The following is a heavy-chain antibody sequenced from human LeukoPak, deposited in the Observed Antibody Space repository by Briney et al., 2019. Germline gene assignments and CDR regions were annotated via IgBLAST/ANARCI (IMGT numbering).Heavy chain of an antibody. V-gene: IGHV3-21*01. D-gene: IGHD3-3*01. Sequence: GGSLRLSCAASGFTLSTYNMNWVRQAPGKGLEWLSSTSSSSTYIYYADSVKGRFTISRDNAKNSLYLQMNTLRVEDTAVYYCARAHITIFGVVTYPFDYWGQGTLVTVSS. CDR1: GFTLSTYN. CDR2: TSSSSTYI. J-gene: IGHJ4*02. CDR3: ARAHITIFGVVTYPFDY.